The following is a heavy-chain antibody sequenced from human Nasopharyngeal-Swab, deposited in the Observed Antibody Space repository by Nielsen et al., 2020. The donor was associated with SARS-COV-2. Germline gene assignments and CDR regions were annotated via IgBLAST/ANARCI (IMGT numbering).Heavy chain of an antibody. CDR3: ARGRQQWLIYDY. CDR1: GGSFSTYY. V-gene: IGHV4-34*01. D-gene: IGHD6-19*01. CDR2: INHGGGT. J-gene: IGHJ4*02. Sequence: SETLSLTFPAYGGSFSTYYWTWIRQPPGKGLDCIGEINHGGGTNYNPSLKSRVTISVDTSKNQFSLNLRSVTAADTAVYYCARGRQQWLIYDYWGQGTLVTVSS.